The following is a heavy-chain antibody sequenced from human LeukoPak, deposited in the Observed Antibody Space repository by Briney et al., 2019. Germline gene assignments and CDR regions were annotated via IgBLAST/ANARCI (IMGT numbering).Heavy chain of an antibody. CDR1: GGTFISYA. Sequence: SVKVSCKASGGTFISYAISWVRQAPGQGLEWMGGIIPIFGTANYAQKFQGRVTITADESTSTAYMELSSLRSEDTAVYYCARVLVPSFSAARVGNWFDPWGQGTLVTVSS. CDR2: IIPIFGTA. CDR3: ARVLVPSFSAARVGNWFDP. J-gene: IGHJ5*02. D-gene: IGHD6-6*01. V-gene: IGHV1-69*13.